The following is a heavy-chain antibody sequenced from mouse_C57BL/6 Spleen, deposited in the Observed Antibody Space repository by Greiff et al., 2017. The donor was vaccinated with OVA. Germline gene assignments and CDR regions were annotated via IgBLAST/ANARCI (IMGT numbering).Heavy chain of an antibody. CDR1: GFTFSSYA. D-gene: IGHD2-4*01. V-gene: IGHV5-4*01. CDR3: ARERSTMITGLFAY. CDR2: ISDGGSYT. Sequence: EVQGVESGGGLVKPGGSLKLSCAASGFTFSSYAMSWVRQTPEKRLEWVATISDGGSYTYYPDNVKGRFTISRDNAKNNLYLQMSHLKSEDTAMYYCARERSTMITGLFAYWGQGTLVTVSA. J-gene: IGHJ3*01.